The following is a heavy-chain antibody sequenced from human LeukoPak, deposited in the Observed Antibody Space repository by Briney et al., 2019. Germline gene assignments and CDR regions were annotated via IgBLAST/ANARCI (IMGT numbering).Heavy chain of an antibody. CDR2: ISGSGGST. CDR3: AKDRPIVVVPAVYFDY. D-gene: IGHD2-2*01. J-gene: IGHJ4*02. V-gene: IGHV3-23*01. Sequence: GGSLRLSCAASGFTFSSYAMSWVRQAPGKGPEWVSAISGSGGSTYYADSVKGRFTISRDNSKNTLYLQMNSLRAEDTAVYYCAKDRPIVVVPAVYFDYWGQGTLVTVSS. CDR1: GFTFSSYA.